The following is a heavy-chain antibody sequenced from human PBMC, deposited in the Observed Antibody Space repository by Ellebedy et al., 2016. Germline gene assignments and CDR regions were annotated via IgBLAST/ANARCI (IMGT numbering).Heavy chain of an antibody. CDR3: AREGHSGYDFDN. Sequence: NFQGRVTITRDTSASTAYMELSSLRSEDTAVYYCAREGHSGYDFDNWGQGTLVTVSS. D-gene: IGHD5-12*01. V-gene: IGHV1-3*01. J-gene: IGHJ4*02.